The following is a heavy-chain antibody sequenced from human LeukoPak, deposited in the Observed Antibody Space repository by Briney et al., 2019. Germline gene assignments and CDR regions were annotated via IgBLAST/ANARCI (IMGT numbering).Heavy chain of an antibody. CDR3: ARVSVDSWYYFDY. CDR1: GYTFTSYA. Sequence: GASVKVSCKASGYTFTSYAMNWVRQAPGQGLEWMGWINPNSGGTNYAQKFQGRATMTRDTSISTAYMELSRLRSDDTAVYYCARVSVDSWYYFDYWGQGTLVTVSS. J-gene: IGHJ4*02. CDR2: INPNSGGT. D-gene: IGHD2-15*01. V-gene: IGHV1-2*02.